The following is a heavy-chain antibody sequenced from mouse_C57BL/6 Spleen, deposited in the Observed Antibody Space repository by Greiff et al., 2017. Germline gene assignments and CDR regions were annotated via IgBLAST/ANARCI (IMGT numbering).Heavy chain of an antibody. CDR2: INPYNGGT. CDR3: ARNYYGSSYDWYFDV. CDR1: GYTFTDYY. D-gene: IGHD1-1*01. Sequence: EVQLVESGPVLVKPGASVKMSCKASGYTFTDYYMNWVKQSHGKSLEWIGVINPYNGGTSYNQKFKGKATLTVDKSSSTAYMELNSLTSEDSAVYYCARNYYGSSYDWYFDVWGTGTTVTVSS. J-gene: IGHJ1*03. V-gene: IGHV1-19*01.